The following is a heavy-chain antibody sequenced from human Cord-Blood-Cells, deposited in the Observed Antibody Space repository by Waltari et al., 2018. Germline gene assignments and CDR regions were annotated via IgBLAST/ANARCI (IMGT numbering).Heavy chain of an antibody. CDR3: ATGPTGTTYWFDP. V-gene: IGHV1-24*01. J-gene: IGHJ5*02. CDR2: FDPEDGET. D-gene: IGHD1-7*01. CDR1: GYPLTELS. Sequence: QVQLVQSGAEVKEGGASVKVSCKVSGYPLTELSMHWTRQVPGKGLKWMGGFDPEDGETIYAQKFQGRVTMTEDTSTDTAYVELSSLRSEDTAVYDCATGPTGTTYWFDPWGQGTLVTVSS.